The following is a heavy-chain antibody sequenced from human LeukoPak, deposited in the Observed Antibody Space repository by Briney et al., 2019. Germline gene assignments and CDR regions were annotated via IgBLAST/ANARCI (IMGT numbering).Heavy chain of an antibody. V-gene: IGHV3-21*01. CDR2: ISSSSSYI. D-gene: IGHD6-19*01. CDR3: ARDHNRYSSGWVPDY. Sequence: GGSLRLSCAASGFTFSSYSMNWVRQAPGKGLGWVSSISSSSSYIYYADSVKGRFTISRDNAKNSLYLQMNSLRAEDTAVYYCARDHNRYSSGWVPDYWGQGTLVTVSS. CDR1: GFTFSSYS. J-gene: IGHJ4*02.